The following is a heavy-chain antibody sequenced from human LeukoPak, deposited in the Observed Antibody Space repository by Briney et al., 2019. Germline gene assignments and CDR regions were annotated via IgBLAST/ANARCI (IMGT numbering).Heavy chain of an antibody. D-gene: IGHD3-16*01. J-gene: IGHJ6*03. CDR3: ARRFGAARDDYMDV. Sequence: GGSLRLSCAASGVTFSSYAMSWVRQAPGKGLEWVSVISGSGASTYYADSVKGRFTISRDNAKNSLYLQMNSLRAEDTAVYYCARRFGAARDDYMDVWGKGTTVTVSS. CDR2: ISGSGAST. CDR1: GVTFSSYA. V-gene: IGHV3-23*01.